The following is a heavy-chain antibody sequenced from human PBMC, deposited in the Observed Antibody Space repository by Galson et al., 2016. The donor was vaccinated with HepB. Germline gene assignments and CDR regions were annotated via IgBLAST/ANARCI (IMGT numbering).Heavy chain of an antibody. V-gene: IGHV3-23*01. D-gene: IGHD6-19*01. CDR2: ISGAGGST. CDR3: ARTPPREQWLVHPFEF. Sequence: SLRLSCAASGFTFGSYAITWVRQAPGKGLEWVVAISGAGGSTPYADSVKGRLTVSRDNSLNMVYLQMDNLRVDDTGVYYCARTPPREQWLVHPFEFWGQGALVIVSS. CDR1: GFTFGSYA. J-gene: IGHJ4*02.